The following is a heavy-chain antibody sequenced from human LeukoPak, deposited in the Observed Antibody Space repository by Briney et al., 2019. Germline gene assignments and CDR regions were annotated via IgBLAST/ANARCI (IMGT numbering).Heavy chain of an antibody. CDR2: IYHSGST. CDR1: GGSISSSNW. D-gene: IGHD1-7*01. V-gene: IGHV4-4*02. CDR3: ARGEKNTGSITGTTFRFDP. J-gene: IGHJ5*02. Sequence: TLSLTCAVSGGSISSSNWWSWVRQPPGKGLEWIGEIYHSGSTNYNPSLKSRVTISVDRSNNQFSLKLNSVTAADTAVYYCARGEKNTGSITGTTFRFDPWGQGTLVTVSS.